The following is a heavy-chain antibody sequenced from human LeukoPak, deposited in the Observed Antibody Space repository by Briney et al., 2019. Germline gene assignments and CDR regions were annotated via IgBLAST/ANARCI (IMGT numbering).Heavy chain of an antibody. J-gene: IGHJ6*02. CDR1: GYIFTTFE. Sequence: ASVKVSCRASGYIFTTFEISWVRQGPGQGLECMGWISAYNGNTNYAQKLQGRVTMTTDTSTSTAYMELRSLRSDDTAVYYCARDSGSGSYYPHGMDVWGQGTTVTVSS. V-gene: IGHV1-18*01. D-gene: IGHD3-10*01. CDR3: ARDSGSGSYYPHGMDV. CDR2: ISAYNGNT.